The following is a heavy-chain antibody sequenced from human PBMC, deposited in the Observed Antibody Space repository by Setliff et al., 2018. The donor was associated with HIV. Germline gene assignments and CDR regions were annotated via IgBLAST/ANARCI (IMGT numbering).Heavy chain of an antibody. D-gene: IGHD1-7*01. V-gene: IGHV4-31*03. Sequence: PSETLSLTCTVSGGSISSGGYYWSWIRQHPGKGLEWIGYIYYSGSTYYNPSLKSRVTISVDTSKNQFSLKLSPVTAADTAVYYCARNKYNWNYYYYYGMDVWGQGTTVTVSS. CDR1: GGSISSGGYY. CDR2: IYYSGST. CDR3: ARNKYNWNYYYYYGMDV. J-gene: IGHJ6*02.